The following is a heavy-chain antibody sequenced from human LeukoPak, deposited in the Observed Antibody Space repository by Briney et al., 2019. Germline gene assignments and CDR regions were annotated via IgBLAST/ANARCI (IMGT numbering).Heavy chain of an antibody. CDR1: GYILSELS. J-gene: IGHJ5*02. CDR3: ATGASVGVLKVSWFDP. Sequence: ASVKVSCKVSGYILSELSMQWVRQARGKGLEWMGGFDPEYRETIHAQKFQGRVTMTEDTSTDTAYMELSSLRSEDTAVYYCATGASVGVLKVSWFDPWGQGTLVTVSS. V-gene: IGHV1-24*01. CDR2: FDPEYRET. D-gene: IGHD3-3*01.